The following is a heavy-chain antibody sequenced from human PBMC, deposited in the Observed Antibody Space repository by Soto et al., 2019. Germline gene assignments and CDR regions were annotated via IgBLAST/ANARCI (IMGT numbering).Heavy chain of an antibody. V-gene: IGHV3-23*01. D-gene: IGHD2-2*01. J-gene: IGHJ4*02. CDR3: AITRENYALDY. CDR1: GFTFSSCA. CDR2: ISGSGGST. Sequence: GSLRLSCAASGFTFSSCAVSWVRQAPGKGLEWVSAISGSGGSTYYADSVKGRFTISRDNSKNTLYLQMNSLRAEDTAVYYCAITRENYALDYWGQGTLVTVSS.